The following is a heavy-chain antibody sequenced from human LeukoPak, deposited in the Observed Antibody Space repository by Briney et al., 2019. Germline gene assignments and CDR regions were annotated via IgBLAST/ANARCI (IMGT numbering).Heavy chain of an antibody. CDR1: GFTFSSYA. V-gene: IGHV3-30-3*01. Sequence: WGSLRLSCAASGFTFSSYAMHWVRQAPGKGLEWVAVISYDGSNKYYADSVKGRFTISRDNSKNTLYLQMNSLRAEDTAVYYCARGLLKYPDLDYWGQGTLVTVSS. J-gene: IGHJ4*02. CDR3: ARGLLKYPDLDY. CDR2: ISYDGSNK. D-gene: IGHD2/OR15-2a*01.